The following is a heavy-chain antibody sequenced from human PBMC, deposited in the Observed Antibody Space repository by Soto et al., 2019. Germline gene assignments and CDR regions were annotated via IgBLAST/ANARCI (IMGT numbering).Heavy chain of an antibody. CDR3: ARDGAGTGVYYLDY. CDR2: IFFDGSDK. CDR1: GFTFSSYG. D-gene: IGHD6-13*01. J-gene: IGHJ4*02. Sequence: QVQLVESGGGVVQPGRSLRLSCAASGFTFSSYGMHWVRQAPGKGLEWVAIIFFDGSDKYYADSVKGRFTISRDNSKNTLYLHMNLLRAEDTAVYYCARDGAGTGVYYLDYWCRGPLVAVSS. V-gene: IGHV3-33*01.